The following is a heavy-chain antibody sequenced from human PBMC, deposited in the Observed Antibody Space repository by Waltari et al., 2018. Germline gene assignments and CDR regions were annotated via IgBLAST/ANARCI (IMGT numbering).Heavy chain of an antibody. Sequence: QVQLQEPGPGLVKPSETLSLTCAVAGYSTSSGYYWGWIRLPPGKGLEWIGNIYHSGSTYYNPSLKSRVTISVDTSNNQFSLKLNSVTAADTAVYYCAGVEYSSSSWIGYWGQGILVTVSS. CDR1: GYSTSSGYY. CDR3: AGVEYSSSSWIGY. V-gene: IGHV4-38-2*01. D-gene: IGHD6-6*01. CDR2: IYHSGST. J-gene: IGHJ4*02.